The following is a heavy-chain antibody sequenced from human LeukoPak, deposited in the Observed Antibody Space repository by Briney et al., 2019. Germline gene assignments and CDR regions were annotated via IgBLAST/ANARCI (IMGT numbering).Heavy chain of an antibody. J-gene: IGHJ4*02. V-gene: IGHV3-9*01. Sequence: GGSLRLSCAASGFTFDDYAMHWVRQAPGKGLEWVSGISWNSGSVGYADSVKGRFTISGDNAKNSLYLQMNSLRAEDTALYYCAKDVVVTATTRSYFDYWGQGTLVTVSS. CDR2: ISWNSGSV. CDR1: GFTFDDYA. D-gene: IGHD2-21*02. CDR3: AKDVVVTATTRSYFDY.